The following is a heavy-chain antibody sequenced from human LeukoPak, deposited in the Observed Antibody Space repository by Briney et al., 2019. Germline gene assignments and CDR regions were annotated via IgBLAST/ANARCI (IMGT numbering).Heavy chain of an antibody. CDR3: AKVLKGHYFDY. V-gene: IGHV3-23*01. CDR1: GFTFSNYA. J-gene: IGHJ4*02. CDR2: ASGIGGST. Sequence: GGSLRLSCTASGFTFSNYAMSWVRQAPGKGLGWVSSASGIGGSTYYADSVKGRFTISRDNSQNTLYLQMNSLRAEDTAVYYCAKVLKGHYFDYWGQGTLVTVSS.